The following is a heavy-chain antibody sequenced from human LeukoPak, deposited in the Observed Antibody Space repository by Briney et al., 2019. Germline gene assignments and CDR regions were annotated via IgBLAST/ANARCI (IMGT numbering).Heavy chain of an antibody. Sequence: PGGSLRLSCAASGFTFSSYGMHWVRQAPGKGLEWVAVIWYDGSNKYYADSVKGRFTISRDNSKNTLYLQMNSLRAEDTAVYYCARDELRLNAFDIWGQGTMVTVSS. CDR1: GFTFSSYG. CDR2: IWYDGSNK. D-gene: IGHD3-3*01. CDR3: ARDELRLNAFDI. V-gene: IGHV3-30*19. J-gene: IGHJ3*02.